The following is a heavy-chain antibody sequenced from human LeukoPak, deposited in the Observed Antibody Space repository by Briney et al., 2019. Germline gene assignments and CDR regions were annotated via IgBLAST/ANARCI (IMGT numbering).Heavy chain of an antibody. CDR2: VYHSGGA. Sequence: PSETLSLTCAVSGASIASHSWWSWVRQPPGKGLEWIGEVYHSGGANYKPSLKSRVTISVDTSRNHFSLKLTSVTAADTAVYFCAYNRNFALDNWGQGTLVTVSS. CDR1: GASIASHSW. D-gene: IGHD1-14*01. CDR3: AYNRNFALDN. V-gene: IGHV4/OR15-8*01. J-gene: IGHJ4*01.